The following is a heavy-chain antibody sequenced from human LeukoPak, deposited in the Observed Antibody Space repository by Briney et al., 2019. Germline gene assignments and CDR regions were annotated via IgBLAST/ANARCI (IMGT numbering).Heavy chain of an antibody. J-gene: IGHJ6*03. Sequence: PGGSLRLSCAASGFTFSSYEMNWVRQAPGKGLEWVSSMSSSSSYIYYADSVKGRFIISRDNAKNSLYLQMNSLRVEDTAVYYCARGPYYGSGSLPPYMDVWGKGTTVTFSS. CDR1: GFTFSSYE. D-gene: IGHD3-10*01. CDR2: MSSSSSYI. V-gene: IGHV3-21*01. CDR3: ARGPYYGSGSLPPYMDV.